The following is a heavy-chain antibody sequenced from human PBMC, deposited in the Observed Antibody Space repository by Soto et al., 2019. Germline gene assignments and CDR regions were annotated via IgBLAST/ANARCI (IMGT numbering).Heavy chain of an antibody. CDR3: AKDRWLRDFDY. J-gene: IGHJ4*02. V-gene: IGHV3-23*01. Sequence: EVQLLESGGGLVQPGGSLRLSCAASGFTFSSYVMSWVRQAPGKGLEWVSAVRGSGGSTYYADSVKGRCTISRDNSKNTLYLQVNSLRAEDTAVYYCAKDRWLRDFDYWGQGTLVTVSS. D-gene: IGHD5-12*01. CDR1: GFTFSSYV. CDR2: VRGSGGST.